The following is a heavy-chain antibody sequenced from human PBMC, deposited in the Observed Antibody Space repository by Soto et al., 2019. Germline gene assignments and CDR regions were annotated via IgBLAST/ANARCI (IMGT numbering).Heavy chain of an antibody. CDR2: INHSGST. Sequence: PSETLSLTCAVYGGSFSGYYWSWIRQPPGKGLEWIGEINHSGSTNYNPSLKSRVTISVDTSKNQFSLKLSSVTAADTAVYYCARAWMGATGYYYYGMDVWGQGTTVTVSS. V-gene: IGHV4-34*01. CDR3: ARAWMGATGYYYYGMDV. D-gene: IGHD1-26*01. CDR1: GGSFSGYY. J-gene: IGHJ6*02.